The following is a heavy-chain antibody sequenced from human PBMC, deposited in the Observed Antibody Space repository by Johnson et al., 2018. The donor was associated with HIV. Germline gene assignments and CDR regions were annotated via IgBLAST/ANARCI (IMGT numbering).Heavy chain of an antibody. D-gene: IGHD3-10*01. J-gene: IGHJ3*02. Sequence: QMQLVESGGGLVQPGRSLRLSCAASGFTFSSYAMHWVRQAPGKGLEWLAVISYDGSNKYYADSVKGRFTISRENAKKSLYLQMNSLRAGDTAVYYCARELEGDYAFDIWGQGTMVTVAS. CDR3: ARELEGDYAFDI. V-gene: IGHV3-30*07. CDR1: GFTFSSYA. CDR2: ISYDGSNK.